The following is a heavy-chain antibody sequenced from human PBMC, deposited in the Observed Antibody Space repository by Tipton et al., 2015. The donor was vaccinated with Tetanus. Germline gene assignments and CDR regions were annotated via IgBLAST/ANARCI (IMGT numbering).Heavy chain of an antibody. J-gene: IGHJ5*02. D-gene: IGHD3-16*01. CDR2: IHHSGLA. CDR1: GDSVSTGNFY. CDR3: ARALKQGANWFDP. V-gene: IGHV4-30-4*01. Sequence: TLSLTCTVSGDSVSTGNFYWSWIRQPPGKGLEWIAFIHHSGLAFSKPSLKSRVSISIDTSKNQFSLRLTSVTAADTAVYFCARALKQGANWFDPWGQGTLVTVSS.